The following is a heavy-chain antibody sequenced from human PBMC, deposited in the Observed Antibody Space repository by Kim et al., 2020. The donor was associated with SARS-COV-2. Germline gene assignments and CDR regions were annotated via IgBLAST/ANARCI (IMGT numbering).Heavy chain of an antibody. V-gene: IGHV1-3*01. CDR2: INAGNGNT. D-gene: IGHD6-19*01. Sequence: ASVKVSCKASGYTFSDYALYWVRQAPGQRLEWMGWINAGNGNTRYSQTFQGRVTITRDTSASIVYMELSSLRSEDTAVYYCAREDHSSGSLGFDHWGQGTLVTVSS. J-gene: IGHJ4*02. CDR1: GYTFSDYA. CDR3: AREDHSSGSLGFDH.